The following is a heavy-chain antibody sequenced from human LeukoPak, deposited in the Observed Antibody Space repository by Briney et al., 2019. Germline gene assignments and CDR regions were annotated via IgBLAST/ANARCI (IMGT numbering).Heavy chain of an antibody. D-gene: IGHD1-1*01. CDR1: GYTFTSNF. CDR2: INPSGGSP. CDR3: ARETGSLDY. J-gene: IGHJ4*02. Sequence: ASVKVSCKASGYTFTSNFIHWVRQAPGQGLEWMGIINPSGGSPTYAQRFQGRVTMTRDPSTSTVYTELSSLRSEDTAVYYCARETGSLDYWGQGSLVTVSS. V-gene: IGHV1-46*01.